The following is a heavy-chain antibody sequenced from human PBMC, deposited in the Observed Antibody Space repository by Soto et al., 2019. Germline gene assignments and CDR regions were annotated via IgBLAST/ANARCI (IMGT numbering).Heavy chain of an antibody. CDR1: GDSISSVGSY. J-gene: IGHJ3*02. V-gene: IGHV4-30-4*01. D-gene: IGHD4-17*01. Sequence: PSETLSLTCTVSGDSISSVGSYWSWIRQPPGKGLEWIGYISYRGSTNYNESLQSRLTISIDTSKNQFSLNLDSVTVADTAVYYCAREADYGGNSEPGVAFDIWGQGTMVTVSS. CDR3: AREADYGGNSEPGVAFDI. CDR2: ISYRGST.